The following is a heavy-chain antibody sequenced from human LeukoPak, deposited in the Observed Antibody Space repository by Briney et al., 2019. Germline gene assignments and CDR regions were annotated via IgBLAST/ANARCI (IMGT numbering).Heavy chain of an antibody. V-gene: IGHV3-23*01. J-gene: IGHJ2*01. CDR2: ISGSGGST. Sequence: PGGSLRLSCAASGFTFSSYAMSWVRQAPGKGLESVSAISGSGGSTYYADSVKGRFTISRDNSKNTLYLQMNSLRAEDTAVYYCAKDRFPYYYGSGSYIYYWYFDLWGRGTLVTVSS. D-gene: IGHD3-10*01. CDR1: GFTFSSYA. CDR3: AKDRFPYYYGSGSYIYYWYFDL.